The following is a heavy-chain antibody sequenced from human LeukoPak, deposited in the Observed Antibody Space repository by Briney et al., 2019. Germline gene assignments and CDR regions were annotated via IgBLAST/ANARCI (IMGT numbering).Heavy chain of an antibody. CDR3: AKRHYDTSGLDAFDI. Sequence: PGGSLRLSCAASGFTFSSYAMSWVRQAPGKGLEWVSAIIHSGANTYYADSVKGRFSISRDNSKNTLYLQMNSLRAEDTAVYYCAKRHYDTSGLDAFDIWGQETTVTVSS. D-gene: IGHD3-22*01. CDR1: GFTFSSYA. J-gene: IGHJ3*02. V-gene: IGHV3-23*01. CDR2: IIHSGANT.